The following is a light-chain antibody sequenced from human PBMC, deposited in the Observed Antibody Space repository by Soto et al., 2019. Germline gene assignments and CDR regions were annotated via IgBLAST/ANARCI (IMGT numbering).Light chain of an antibody. CDR2: GAS. Sequence: EIVITQSPATLSVSPGERATLSCRASQSVSSNLAWYQQKPGQAPRLLIYGASTRATGIPARFGGSGSGTEFTLTIRSLQSEDFAVYYCQQYNNWPVAFGQGTKVEIK. CDR3: QQYNNWPVA. J-gene: IGKJ1*01. CDR1: QSVSSN. V-gene: IGKV3-15*01.